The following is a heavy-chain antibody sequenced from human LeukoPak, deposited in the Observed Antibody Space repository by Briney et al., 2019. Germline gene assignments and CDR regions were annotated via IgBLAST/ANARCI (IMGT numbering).Heavy chain of an antibody. V-gene: IGHV3-30*02. J-gene: IGHJ4*02. CDR1: GFTFSNYG. D-gene: IGHD6-19*01. CDR3: GKGHFPYSSGSVIDF. Sequence: GSLRLSCAASGFTFSNYGMHWVRQAPDKGLEWVAFIRYDESNKHYADSVKGRFTVSRDNSKNTLYMQMNSLRTDDTAVYYCGKGHFPYSSGSVIDFWGQGTLVTVSS. CDR2: IRYDESNK.